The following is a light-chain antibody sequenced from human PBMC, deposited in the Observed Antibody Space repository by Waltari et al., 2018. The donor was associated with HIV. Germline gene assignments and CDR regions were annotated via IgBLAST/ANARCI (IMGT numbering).Light chain of an antibody. J-gene: IGKJ2*01. CDR2: DAS. V-gene: IGKV3-11*01. CDR3: QQRSNWPPT. Sequence: EIVLPQSPATLSLSPWERATLSCRASQSVSSYLAWYQQKPGQAPRLLIYDASNRATGIPARFSGSGSGTDFTLTISSLEPEDFAVYYCQQRSNWPPTFGQGTKLEIK. CDR1: QSVSSY.